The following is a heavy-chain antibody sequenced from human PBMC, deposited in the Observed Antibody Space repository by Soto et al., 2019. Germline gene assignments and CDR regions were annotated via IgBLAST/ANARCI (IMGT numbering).Heavy chain of an antibody. CDR1: GGSISSYY. D-gene: IGHD3-10*01. CDR3: ARAITMVRGVIIHFDY. Sequence: QVQLQESGPGLVKPSETLSLTCTVSGGSISSYYWSWIRQPPGKGLEWIGYIYYSGRTNYNPSLKSRVTISVDTSKNQFSLKLSSVTAADTAVYYCARAITMVRGVIIHFDYWGQGTLVTVSS. V-gene: IGHV4-59*01. CDR2: IYYSGRT. J-gene: IGHJ4*02.